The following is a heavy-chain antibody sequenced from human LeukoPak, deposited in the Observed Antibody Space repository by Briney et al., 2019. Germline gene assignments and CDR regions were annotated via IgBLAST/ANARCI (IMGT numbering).Heavy chain of an antibody. J-gene: IGHJ6*03. Sequence: SETLSLTCAVYGGSISSYYWSWIRQPPGKGLAWIGYIYYSGSTNYNPSLKSRVTISVDTSKNQFSLQLSSVTAADTAVYYCARKPRYSSGWYSVDYYYYMDVWGKGTTVTVSS. CDR1: GGSISSYY. V-gene: IGHV4-59*08. CDR3: ARKPRYSSGWYSVDYYYYMDV. CDR2: IYYSGST. D-gene: IGHD6-19*01.